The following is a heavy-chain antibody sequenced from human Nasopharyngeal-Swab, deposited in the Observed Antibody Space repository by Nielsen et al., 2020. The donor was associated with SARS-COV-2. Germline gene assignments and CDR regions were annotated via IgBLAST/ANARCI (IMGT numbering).Heavy chain of an antibody. V-gene: IGHV4-4*07. CDR2: IYTSGST. CDR1: GGSISSYY. J-gene: IGHJ6*02. Sequence: SETLSLTCTVSGGSISSYYWSWIRQPAGKGLEWIGRIYTSGSTNYNPSLKSRVTMSVDTSKNQFSLKLSSVTAADTAVYHCARDGQSIAARRGGIYYYYGMDVWGQGTTVTVSS. CDR3: ARDGQSIAARRGGIYYYYGMDV. D-gene: IGHD6-6*01.